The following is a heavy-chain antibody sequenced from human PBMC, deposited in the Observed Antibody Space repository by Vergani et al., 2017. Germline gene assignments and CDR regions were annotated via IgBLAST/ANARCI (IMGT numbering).Heavy chain of an antibody. V-gene: IGHV4-34*01. CDR1: GGSFSGYY. Sequence: QVQLQQWGAGLLKPSETLSLTCAVYGGSFSGYYWSWIRQPPGKGLEWIGEINHSGSTNYNPSHKSRVTISVDTSKNQFSLKLSSVTAADTAVYYCARGTRDDSSGYYSDFDYWGQGTLVTVSS. CDR2: INHSGST. J-gene: IGHJ4*02. CDR3: ARGTRDDSSGYYSDFDY. D-gene: IGHD3-22*01.